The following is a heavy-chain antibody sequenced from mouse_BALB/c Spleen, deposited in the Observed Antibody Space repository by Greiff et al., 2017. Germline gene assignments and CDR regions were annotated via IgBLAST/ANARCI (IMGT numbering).Heavy chain of an antibody. CDR3: ARRGLRDAMDY. CDR2: ISDGGSYT. V-gene: IGHV5-4*02. J-gene: IGHJ4*01. D-gene: IGHD1-1*01. Sequence: EVKLVESGGGLVKPGGSLKLSCAASGFTFSDYYMYWVRQTPEKRLEWVATISDGGSYTYYPDSVKGRFTISRDNAKNNLYLQMSSLKSEDTAMYYCARRGLRDAMDYWGQGTSVTVSS. CDR1: GFTFSDYY.